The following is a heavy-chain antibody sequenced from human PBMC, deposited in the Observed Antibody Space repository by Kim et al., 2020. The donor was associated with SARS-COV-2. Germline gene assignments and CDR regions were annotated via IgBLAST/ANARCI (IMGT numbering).Heavy chain of an antibody. Sequence: GGSLRLSCAASGLTFSSYGMHWVRQAPGKGLEWVAVIWYDGSNKYYADSVKGRFTISRDNSKNTLYLQMNSLRAEDTAVYYCASNPRSQMYYYYGMDVWGQGTTVTVSS. D-gene: IGHD3-10*01. CDR3: ASNPRSQMYYYYGMDV. V-gene: IGHV3-33*08. CDR2: IWYDGSNK. J-gene: IGHJ6*02. CDR1: GLTFSSYG.